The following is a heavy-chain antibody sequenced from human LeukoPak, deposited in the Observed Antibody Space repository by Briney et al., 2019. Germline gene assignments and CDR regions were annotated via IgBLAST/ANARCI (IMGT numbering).Heavy chain of an antibody. CDR3: ARAQPSGSYFGNYFDY. J-gene: IGHJ4*02. CDR2: ISYDGSNK. Sequence: GGSLRLSCAASGFTFISYAMHWVRQAPGKGLEWVAVISYDGSNKYYADSVKGRFTISRDNSKNTLYLQMNSLRAEDTAVYYCARAQPSGSYFGNYFDYWGQGTLVTVSS. V-gene: IGHV3-30*01. CDR1: GFTFISYA. D-gene: IGHD1-26*01.